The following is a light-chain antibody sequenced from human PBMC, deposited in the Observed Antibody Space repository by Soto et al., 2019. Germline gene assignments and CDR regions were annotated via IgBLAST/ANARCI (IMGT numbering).Light chain of an antibody. Sequence: QSVLTQPPSASGSPGQSVTISCTGTSSDVGGYNYVSWYQQHPGKAPKLVIYEVTKRPSGVPDRFSGSKSGNTASLTVSGLQAEDEADYYCSSFTGASTIXGTGTKVTVL. CDR3: SSFTGASTI. CDR2: EVT. J-gene: IGLJ1*01. V-gene: IGLV2-8*01. CDR1: SSDVGGYNY.